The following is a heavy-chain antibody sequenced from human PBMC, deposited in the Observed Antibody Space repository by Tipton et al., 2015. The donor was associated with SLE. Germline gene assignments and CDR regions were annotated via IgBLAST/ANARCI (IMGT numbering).Heavy chain of an antibody. J-gene: IGHJ4*02. V-gene: IGHV3-53*01. D-gene: IGHD1-26*01. CDR3: ARVGFAGATGYFDY. CDR2: IYSGGST. CDR1: GFTFSDYY. Sequence: LSLTCAASGFTFSDYYMSWFRQAPGKGLEWVSVIYSGGSTYYADSVKGRFTISRDNSKNTLYLQMNSLRAEDTAVYYCARVGFAGATGYFDYWGQGTLVTVSS.